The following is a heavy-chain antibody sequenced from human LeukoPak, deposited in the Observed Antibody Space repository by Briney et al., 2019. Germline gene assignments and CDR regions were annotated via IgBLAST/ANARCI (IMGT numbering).Heavy chain of an antibody. CDR1: GFTFSSYA. V-gene: IGHV3-23*01. D-gene: IGHD3-10*01. J-gene: IGHJ4*02. CDR2: ISGSGGSA. Sequence: GGSLRLSCAASGFTFSSYAMSWVRQAPGKGLEWVSAISGSGGSAYYADSVKGRFTISRDNSKNTLYLQMNSLRAEDTAVYYCAKSREVRGVIGFDYWGQGTLVTVSS. CDR3: AKSREVRGVIGFDY.